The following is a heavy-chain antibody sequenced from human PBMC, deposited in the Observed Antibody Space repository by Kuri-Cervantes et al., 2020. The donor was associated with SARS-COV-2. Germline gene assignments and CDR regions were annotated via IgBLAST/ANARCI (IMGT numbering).Heavy chain of an antibody. V-gene: IGHV3-11*03. D-gene: IGHD6-13*01. CDR2: ISSSSSYT. CDR3: ARGQQLIDY. Sequence: GGSLRLTCAASGFTFSDYYMSWIRQAPGKGLGWVSYISSSSSYTNYADSVKGRFTISRDNAKNSLCLQMNSLRAEDTAVYYCARGQQLIDYWGQGTLVTVSS. CDR1: GFTFSDYY. J-gene: IGHJ4*02.